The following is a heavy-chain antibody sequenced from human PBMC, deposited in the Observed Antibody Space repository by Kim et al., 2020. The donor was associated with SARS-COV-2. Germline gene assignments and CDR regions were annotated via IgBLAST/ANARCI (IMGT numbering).Heavy chain of an antibody. CDR3: ARVPYSVVRWDYFGY. J-gene: IGHJ4*02. V-gene: IGHV3-11*04. D-gene: IGHD2-21*01. Sequence: DSVNGRFTIYRDNAKSTLYLQMNSLRAEDAAVYYSARVPYSVVRWDYFGYWGQGTLVTVSS.